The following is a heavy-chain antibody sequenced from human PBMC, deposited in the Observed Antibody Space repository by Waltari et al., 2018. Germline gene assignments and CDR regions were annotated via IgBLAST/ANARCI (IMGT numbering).Heavy chain of an antibody. CDR1: GFTFSSYG. Sequence: QVQLVESGGGVVQPGRSLRLSCAASGFTFSSYGMHWVRQAPGKGLEWVAVISYDGSNKYYADAVKGRFTISGDNSKNTLYLQMNSLRAEDTAVYYCAKDGAIVATIGRADAFDIWGQGTMVTVSS. J-gene: IGHJ3*02. CDR3: AKDGAIVATIGRADAFDI. D-gene: IGHD5-12*01. CDR2: ISYDGSNK. V-gene: IGHV3-30*18.